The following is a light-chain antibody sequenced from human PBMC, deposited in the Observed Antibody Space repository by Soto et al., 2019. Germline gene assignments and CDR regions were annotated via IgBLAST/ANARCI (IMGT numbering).Light chain of an antibody. Sequence: QLVLTQTPSASASLGASVTLTCTLNSGYSNYRVAWHQQSPGKGPRVVMRVGTGGIEGSKGDGIPDRFSVSGSGLNRYLTINNIQEDDESDYRCGACHGSGSSFVVVFGGWTKLTVL. CDR2: VGTGGIEG. CDR1: SGYSNYR. CDR3: GACHGSGSSFVVV. V-gene: IGLV9-49*01. J-gene: IGLJ2*01.